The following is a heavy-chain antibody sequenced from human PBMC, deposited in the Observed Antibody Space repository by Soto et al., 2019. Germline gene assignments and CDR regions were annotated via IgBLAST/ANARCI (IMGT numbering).Heavy chain of an antibody. CDR3: ASISAGDY. V-gene: IGHV4-34*01. J-gene: IGHJ4*02. Sequence: QVQLQQWGAGLLKPSETLSLTCAVYGGSFSGYYWSWIRQPPGKGLEWIGEINHSGSTNYNPSLQSRVTISVDTSKNQFSLKLSSVTAADTAVYYCASISAGDYWGQGTLVTVSS. CDR2: INHSGST. CDR1: GGSFSGYY. D-gene: IGHD3-16*02.